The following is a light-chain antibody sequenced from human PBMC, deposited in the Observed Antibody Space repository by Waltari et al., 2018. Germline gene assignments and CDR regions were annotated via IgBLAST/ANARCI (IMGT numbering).Light chain of an antibody. Sequence: QTVVTQEPSFSVSPGGTVTLTCGLSSGPVPISSHPSWSQQTPGQAPRTLIYSTNTRSSGVPDRFSGSILGNKAALTITGAQADDESDYYCVLYMGSVHVFGAGTKVTVL. V-gene: IGLV8-61*01. CDR2: STN. CDR1: SGPVPISSH. CDR3: VLYMGSVHV. J-gene: IGLJ1*01.